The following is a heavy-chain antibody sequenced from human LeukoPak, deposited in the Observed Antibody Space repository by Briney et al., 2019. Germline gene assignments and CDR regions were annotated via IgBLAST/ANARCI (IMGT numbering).Heavy chain of an antibody. CDR2: IYYSGAT. Sequence: PSETLSLICTVSGGSISSSNYYWGGIRQPPGKGLEWSGGIYYSGATYYNPSLKSRVTIYVDTSKNEVSLKLSSVTVADTAVYYCAGNDFYYFDYWGQGTLVTVSS. CDR1: GGSISSSNYY. V-gene: IGHV4-39*01. CDR3: AGNDFYYFDY. J-gene: IGHJ4*02. D-gene: IGHD1-1*01.